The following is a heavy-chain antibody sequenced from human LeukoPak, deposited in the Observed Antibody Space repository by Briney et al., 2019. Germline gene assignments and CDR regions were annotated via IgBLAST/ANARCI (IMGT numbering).Heavy chain of an antibody. CDR3: AKDHGTAVAGFYY. J-gene: IGHJ4*02. CDR2: ITGTGGST. Sequence: GASLRLSCAASGFSLSTYGVSWVRQPPGKGLEWVSGITGTGGSTYYADSVKGRFTVSRDTSKNTLYLQMNSLRAEDTAIYYCAKDHGTAVAGFYYWGQGTLVTVSS. D-gene: IGHD6-19*01. V-gene: IGHV3-23*01. CDR1: GFSLSTYG.